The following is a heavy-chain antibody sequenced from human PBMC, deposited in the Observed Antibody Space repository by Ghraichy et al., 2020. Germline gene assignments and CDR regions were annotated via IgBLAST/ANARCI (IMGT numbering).Heavy chain of an antibody. CDR1: GGSISSYY. CDR2: IYYSGST. Sequence: SETLSRTCTVSGGSISSYYWSWIRQPPGKGLEWIGYIYYSGSTNYNPSLKSRVTISVDTSKNQFSLKLSSVTAADTAVYYCARATYYYYYYMDVWGKGTTVTVSS. J-gene: IGHJ6*03. CDR3: ARATYYYYYYMDV. V-gene: IGHV4-59*01.